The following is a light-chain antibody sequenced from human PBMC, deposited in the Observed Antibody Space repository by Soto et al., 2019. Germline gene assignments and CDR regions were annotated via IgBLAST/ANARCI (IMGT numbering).Light chain of an antibody. J-gene: IGLJ1*01. V-gene: IGLV2-14*01. CDR2: EVN. Sequence: QSVLTQSASVSGSPGQSITISCTGTSSDVGAYNFVSWYQQYPGKAPKVMIYEVNNRPSGVSNRFSGSKSGNTASLTISGLQAEDEADYYCSSFKRSSTYVFGSGTKVTVL. CDR3: SSFKRSSTYV. CDR1: SSDVGAYNF.